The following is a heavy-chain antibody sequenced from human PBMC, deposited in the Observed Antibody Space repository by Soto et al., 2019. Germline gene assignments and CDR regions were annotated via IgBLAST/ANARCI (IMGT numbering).Heavy chain of an antibody. CDR1: GFTFSSYA. CDR2: ISYDGSNK. D-gene: IGHD6-13*01. Sequence: QVQLVESGGGVVQPGRSLRLSCAASGFTFSSYAMHWVRQAPGKGLEWVAVISYDGSNKYYADSVKGRFTISRDNSKNTLYLQMNSLRAEDTAVYYCARGLYSSSWHSYYYYGMDVWGQGTTVTVSS. CDR3: ARGLYSSSWHSYYYYGMDV. V-gene: IGHV3-30-3*01. J-gene: IGHJ6*02.